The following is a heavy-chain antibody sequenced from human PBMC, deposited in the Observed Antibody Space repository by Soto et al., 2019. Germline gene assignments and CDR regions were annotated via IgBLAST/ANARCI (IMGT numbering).Heavy chain of an antibody. CDR2: INAGNGNT. D-gene: IGHD6-19*01. V-gene: IGHV1-3*05. CDR3: ARVASSGWSLDY. CDR1: GYTFTSYA. Sequence: QVQLVQSGAEEKKPGASVKVSCKASGYTFTSYAMHWVRQAPGQRLEWMGWINAGNGNTKYSQKFQGRVTITRDTSASTAYMERSSLRSEDTAVYYCARVASSGWSLDYWGQGTLVTVSS. J-gene: IGHJ4*02.